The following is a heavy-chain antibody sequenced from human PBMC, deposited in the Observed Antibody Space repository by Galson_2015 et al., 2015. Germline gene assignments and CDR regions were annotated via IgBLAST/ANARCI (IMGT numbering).Heavy chain of an antibody. CDR1: GFTFSSYS. CDR2: ISSSSSYI. J-gene: IGHJ4*02. Sequence: SLRLSCAASGFTFSSYSMNWVRQAPGKGLEWVSSISSSSSYIYYADSVKGRFTISRDNAKNSLYLQMNSLRAEDTAVYYCARAGTPPYRVVQPGLDFDYWGQGTLVTVSS. V-gene: IGHV3-21*01. D-gene: IGHD2-15*01. CDR3: ARAGTPPYRVVQPGLDFDY.